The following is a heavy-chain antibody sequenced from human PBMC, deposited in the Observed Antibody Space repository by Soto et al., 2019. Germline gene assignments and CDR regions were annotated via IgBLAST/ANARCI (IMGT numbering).Heavy chain of an antibody. J-gene: IGHJ3*02. CDR2: IYYSGST. CDR1: GGSISSYY. Sequence: QVQLQESGPGLVKPSETLSLTCTVSGGSISSYYWSWIRQPPGKGLEWIGYIYYSGSTNYNPSLKSRVTISVDTSKNQFSLKLSSVTAADTAVYSCARHRTYYYDSSGGDAFDIWGQGTMVTVSS. D-gene: IGHD3-22*01. V-gene: IGHV4-59*08. CDR3: ARHRTYYYDSSGGDAFDI.